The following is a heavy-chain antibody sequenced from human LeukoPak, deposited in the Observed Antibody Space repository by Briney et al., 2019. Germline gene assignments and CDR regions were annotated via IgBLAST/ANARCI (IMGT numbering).Heavy chain of an antibody. J-gene: IGHJ4*02. Sequence: PGGSLRLSCAASGFTVSSNYRSWVRQAPGKGLEWVSVIYSGGSTYYADSVKGRFTISRDNSKNTLYLQMNSLRAEDTAVYYCAREVWELRGVFDYWGQGTLVTVSS. CDR2: IYSGGST. D-gene: IGHD1-26*01. CDR1: GFTVSSNY. CDR3: AREVWELRGVFDY. V-gene: IGHV3-53*01.